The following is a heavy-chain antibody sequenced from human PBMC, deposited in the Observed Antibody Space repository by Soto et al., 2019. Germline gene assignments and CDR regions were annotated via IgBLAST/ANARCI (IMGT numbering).Heavy chain of an antibody. V-gene: IGHV2-26*01. CDR1: GFSLSNARMG. J-gene: IGHJ6*02. CDR3: ARTVQVAGNYYYYGMDV. CDR2: IFSNDEK. D-gene: IGHD6-19*01. Sequence: QVTLKESGPVLGKPTETLTLTSTVSGFSLSNARMGVSWIRQPPGKPLEWLAHIFSNDEKSYSTSLKSRLTISKDTSKSQVVLTMTNMDPVDTATYYCARTVQVAGNYYYYGMDVWGQGTTVTVSS.